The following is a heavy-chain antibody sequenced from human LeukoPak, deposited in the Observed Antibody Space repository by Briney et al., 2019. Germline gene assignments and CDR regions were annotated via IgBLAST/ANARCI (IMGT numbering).Heavy chain of an antibody. D-gene: IGHD3-10*01. Sequence: SETLSLTCTVSGGSISSYYWSWIRQPPGKGLEWIGYIYYSGSTNYNPSLKSRVTISVDTSKNQFSLKLSSVTAADTAVYYCARAIDYGSGSYYALLFDYWGQGTLVTVSS. CDR3: ARAIDYGSGSYYALLFDY. CDR2: IYYSGST. J-gene: IGHJ4*02. CDR1: GGSISSYY. V-gene: IGHV4-59*12.